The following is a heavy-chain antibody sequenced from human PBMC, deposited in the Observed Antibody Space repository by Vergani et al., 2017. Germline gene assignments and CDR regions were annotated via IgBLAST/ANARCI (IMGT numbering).Heavy chain of an antibody. D-gene: IGHD5-24*01. CDR3: ARDHRDYNNYPGTFDI. J-gene: IGHJ3*02. V-gene: IGHV3-48*01. CDR1: GFTFSTHS. Sequence: EVQLVESGGGLVKPGGSLRLSCAASGFTFSTHSMNWVRQAPGKGLEWVSYISNSGNTIEYADSVKGRFSISRDNAKSSLFLQMDSLRAEDTAVYYCARDHRDYNNYPGTFDIWGQGSMVTVSS. CDR2: ISNSGNTI.